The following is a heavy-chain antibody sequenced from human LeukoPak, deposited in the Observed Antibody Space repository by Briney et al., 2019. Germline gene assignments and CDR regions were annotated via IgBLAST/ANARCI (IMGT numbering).Heavy chain of an antibody. J-gene: IGHJ4*02. CDR3: ARELNYDSSGYYFDY. Sequence: ASVKVSCKASGYTFTLYCMHWVRLDPGQALEWIGWINPNSGGTNYAQKFQGRVTMTRDTSISTAYMELSRLRSDDTDVYYCARELNYDSSGYYFDYWGQGTLVTVSS. CDR2: INPNSGGT. V-gene: IGHV1-2*02. D-gene: IGHD3-22*01. CDR1: GYTFTLYC.